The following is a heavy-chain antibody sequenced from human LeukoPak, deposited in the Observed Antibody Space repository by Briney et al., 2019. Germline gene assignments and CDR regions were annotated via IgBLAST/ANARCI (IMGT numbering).Heavy chain of an antibody. CDR2: ISGGGNTE. D-gene: IGHD2/OR15-2a*01. CDR3: VKDLRSDFMGVLSRYLSY. CDR1: GFSLTNYE. Sequence: GGSLRLSCTASGFSLTNYEMNWVRQTPGKGLEWVSHISGGGNTEYYADSVKGRFTISRDNSKNTLYLQMSSLRAEDTAVYLCVKDLRSDFMGVLSRYLSYWGQGTLVTVSS. V-gene: IGHV3-64D*09. J-gene: IGHJ4*02.